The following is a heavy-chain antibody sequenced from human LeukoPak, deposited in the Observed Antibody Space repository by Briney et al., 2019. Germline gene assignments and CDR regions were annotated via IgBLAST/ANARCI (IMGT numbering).Heavy chain of an antibody. Sequence: SETLSLTCTVSGGSISSYYWSWIRQPPGKGLEWIGYIYYSGSTNHNPSLKSRVTISVDTSKNQFSLKLSSVTAADTAVYYCARVYYDSSAYNFDYWGQGTLVTVSS. D-gene: IGHD3-22*01. J-gene: IGHJ4*02. V-gene: IGHV4-59*01. CDR2: IYYSGST. CDR3: ARVYYDSSAYNFDY. CDR1: GGSISSYY.